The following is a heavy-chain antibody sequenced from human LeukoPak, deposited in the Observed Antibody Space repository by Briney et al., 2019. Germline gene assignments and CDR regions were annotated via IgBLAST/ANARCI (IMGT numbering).Heavy chain of an antibody. D-gene: IGHD1-7*01. CDR3: VRELTY. Sequence: PGGSLRLSCAASGFTFNAYWMHWVRHVPGKGLVWVSRINRDGSATSYAESVEGRFTISRDNAENTVYLQTNSLSPEATGVYYCVRELTYCGQGTLVTVPS. V-gene: IGHV3-74*01. CDR2: INRDGSAT. CDR1: GFTFNAYW. J-gene: IGHJ4*02.